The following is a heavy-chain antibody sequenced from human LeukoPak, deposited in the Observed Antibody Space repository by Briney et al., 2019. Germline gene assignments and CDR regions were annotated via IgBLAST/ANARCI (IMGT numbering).Heavy chain of an antibody. CDR3: ARGRLYGSGGYYLNWFDP. D-gene: IGHD3-10*01. V-gene: IGHV1-8*01. J-gene: IGHJ5*02. Sequence: ASVKVSFKASVYTFTSYDSNWVRQATGQGLEWMGWMNPNSGNTGYAQKFQGRVTMTRNTSISTAYMELSSLRSEATAVHYCARGRLYGSGGYYLNWFDPWGQGTLVTVSS. CDR2: MNPNSGNT. CDR1: VYTFTSYD.